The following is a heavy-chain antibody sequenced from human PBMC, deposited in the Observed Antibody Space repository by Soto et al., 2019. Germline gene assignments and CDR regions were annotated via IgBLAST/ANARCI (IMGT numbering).Heavy chain of an antibody. CDR3: AKDIITMVRNNNFDY. Sequence: GGSLRLSCAASGFTFSSYAMSWVRQAPGKGLEWVSAISGSGGSTYYADSVEGRFTISRDNSKNTLYLQMNSLRAEDTAVYYCAKDIITMVRNNNFDYWGQGTLVTVSS. J-gene: IGHJ4*02. V-gene: IGHV3-23*01. D-gene: IGHD3-10*01. CDR1: GFTFSSYA. CDR2: ISGSGGST.